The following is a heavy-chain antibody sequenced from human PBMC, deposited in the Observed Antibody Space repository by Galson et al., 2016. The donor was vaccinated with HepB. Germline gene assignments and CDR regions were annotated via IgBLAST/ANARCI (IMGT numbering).Heavy chain of an antibody. V-gene: IGHV3-49*04. CDR1: GLTFSDHA. D-gene: IGHD3-10*01. CDR3: AREQDYYGSGFIDY. Sequence: SLRLSCAGAGLTFSDHAFSWVRQAPGRGLEWLGFIRSKAYGGTTEYAASLKGRFTISRDDSKNIAYLQMNSLKTEDTAVYYCAREQDYYGSGFIDYWGQGTLVTVSS. CDR2: IRSKAYGGTT. J-gene: IGHJ4*02.